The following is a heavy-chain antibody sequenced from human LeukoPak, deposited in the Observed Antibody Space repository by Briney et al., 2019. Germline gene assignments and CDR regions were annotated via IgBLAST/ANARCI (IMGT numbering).Heavy chain of an antibody. Sequence: GGSLGLSCAASGFTFSSYAMTWVRQAPGKGLEWVSAISGSGGSTYYADSVKGRFTISRDNSKNTLYLQMNSLRAEDMAVHYCAKGGSGYPATDYYYTGMDVWGKGPTVTVSS. J-gene: IGHJ6*04. CDR3: AKGGSGYPATDYYYTGMDV. V-gene: IGHV3-23*01. CDR1: GFTFSSYA. D-gene: IGHD5-12*01. CDR2: ISGSGGST.